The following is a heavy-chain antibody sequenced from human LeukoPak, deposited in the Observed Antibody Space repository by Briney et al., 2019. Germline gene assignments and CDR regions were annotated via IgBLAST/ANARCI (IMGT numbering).Heavy chain of an antibody. Sequence: GGSLSLSCAAWGFTFSSCDMSCLRRAPGKGLEWVSAISDDFGTYHADSVKGRFTISRDNSRNTPYLQINSLRAEDTAVFFRWRWHSGHRTGATCYALDFWGQGTLVTVSS. V-gene: IGHV3-23*01. D-gene: IGHD2-2*01. CDR2: ISDDFGT. J-gene: IGHJ4*02. CDR1: GFTFSSCD. CDR3: WRWHSGHRTGATCYALDF.